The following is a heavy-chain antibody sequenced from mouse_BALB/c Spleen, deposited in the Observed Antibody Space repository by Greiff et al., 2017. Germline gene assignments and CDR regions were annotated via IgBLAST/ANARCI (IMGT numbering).Heavy chain of an antibody. CDR1: GYAFTNYL. CDR2: INPGSGGT. D-gene: IGHD2-1*01. Sequence: QVQLKQSGAELVRPGTSVKVSCKASGYAFTNYLIEWVKQRPGQGLEWIGVINPGSGGTNYNEKFKGKATLTADKSSSTAYMQLSSLTSDDSAVYFCARGDYGNYGRYYYAMDYWGQGTSVTVSS. CDR3: ARGDYGNYGRYYYAMDY. V-gene: IGHV1-54*01. J-gene: IGHJ4*01.